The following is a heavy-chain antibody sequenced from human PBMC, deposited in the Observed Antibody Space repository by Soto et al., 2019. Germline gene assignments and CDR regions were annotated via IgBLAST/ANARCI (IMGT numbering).Heavy chain of an antibody. CDR1: GFTFSSYA. D-gene: IGHD3-10*01. Sequence: EGSLRLSCAASGFTFSSYAMSWVRQAPGKGLEWVSAISGSGGSTYYADSVKGRFTISRDNSKNTLYLQMKSLRAGDTAVYYCAKDRRFGELFPLNWFDPWGQGTLVTVSS. CDR2: ISGSGGST. V-gene: IGHV3-23*01. J-gene: IGHJ5*02. CDR3: AKDRRFGELFPLNWFDP.